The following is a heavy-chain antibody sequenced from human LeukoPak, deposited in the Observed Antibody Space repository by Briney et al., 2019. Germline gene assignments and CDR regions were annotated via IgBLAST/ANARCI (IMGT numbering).Heavy chain of an antibody. CDR3: ARVYEYGTFDY. CDR2: ISGSGASI. J-gene: IGHJ4*02. CDR1: GFTFSNFE. V-gene: IGHV3-48*03. D-gene: IGHD3-16*01. Sequence: GGSLRLSCAAPGFTFSNFEMNWVRQAPGKGLEWVSYISGSGASIYYADSVKGRFTMSRDNAKNSLYLQMNSLRAEDTAVYYCARVYEYGTFDYWGQGTLVAVSS.